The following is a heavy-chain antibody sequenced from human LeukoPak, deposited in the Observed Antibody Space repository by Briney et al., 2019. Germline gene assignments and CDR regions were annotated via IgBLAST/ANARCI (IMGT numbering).Heavy chain of an antibody. J-gene: IGHJ4*02. CDR3: ASLSSPRTSSWDLDY. D-gene: IGHD6-19*01. CDR1: GFTFRSHG. Sequence: GGSLRLSYAASGFTFRSHGMHWVRQAPGKGLEWVAVIWADGSITHHADSVKGRFTISRDNSRNMLYLQMNSLRAEDTAVYYCASLSSPRTSSWDLDYWGRGTLVSVSS. V-gene: IGHV3-33*01. CDR2: IWADGSIT.